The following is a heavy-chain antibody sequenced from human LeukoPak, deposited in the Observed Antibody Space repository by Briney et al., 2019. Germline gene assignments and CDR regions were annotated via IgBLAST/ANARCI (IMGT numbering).Heavy chain of an antibody. V-gene: IGHV3-30*04. CDR3: ARELITGSYYYGMDV. CDR2: ISYDGSNK. CDR1: GFTFSSYA. Sequence: GGSLRLSCAASGFTFSSYAMHWVRQAPGKGLDWVAVISYDGSNKYYADSVKGRFTISRDNSKNTLYLQMNSLRAEDTAVYFCARELITGSYYYGMDVWGQGTTVTVSS. J-gene: IGHJ6*02. D-gene: IGHD3-16*01.